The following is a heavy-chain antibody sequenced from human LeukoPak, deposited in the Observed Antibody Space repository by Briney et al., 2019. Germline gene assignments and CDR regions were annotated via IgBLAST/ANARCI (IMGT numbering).Heavy chain of an antibody. Sequence: GGSLRLSCAASGFTFSSYAMSWVRQAPGKGLEWVSAISGSGGSTYYADSVKGRFTISRDNSKNTLYLQMNSLRAEDTAVYYCAISHAPLLRYFDWLLPFDYWGQGTLVTVSS. J-gene: IGHJ4*02. CDR1: GFTFSSYA. CDR3: AISHAPLLRYFDWLLPFDY. V-gene: IGHV3-23*01. D-gene: IGHD3-9*01. CDR2: ISGSGGST.